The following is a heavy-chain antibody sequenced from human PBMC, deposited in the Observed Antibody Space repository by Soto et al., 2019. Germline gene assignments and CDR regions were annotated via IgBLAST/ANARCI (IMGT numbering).Heavy chain of an antibody. CDR2: IWYDGSNK. J-gene: IGHJ4*02. CDR1: GFTFSSYG. CDR3: ARGGYYYGSGRLDY. V-gene: IGHV3-33*01. D-gene: IGHD3-10*01. Sequence: QVQLVESGGGVVQPGRSLRLSCAASGFTFSSYGMHWVRQAPGKGLEWVAVIWYDGSNKYYADSVKGRFTISRDNSKNTLYLQMNSLGAEDTAVYYCARGGYYYGSGRLDYWGQGTLVTVSS.